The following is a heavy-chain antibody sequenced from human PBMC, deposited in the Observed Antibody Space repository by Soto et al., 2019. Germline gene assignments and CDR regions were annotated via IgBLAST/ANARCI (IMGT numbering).Heavy chain of an antibody. D-gene: IGHD6-13*01. J-gene: IGHJ4*02. CDR2: ISYDGSNK. CDR3: ARDMYSNTWYVWDY. Sequence: PGGSLRLSCAASGFTFSSSLMHWVRQAPGKALEWVAVISYDGSNKYYADSVKGRFTISRDNSKNTLYVQMNSLRAEDTVVYYCARDMYSNTWYVWDYWGQGTLVTVSS. CDR1: GFTFSSSL. V-gene: IGHV3-30*01.